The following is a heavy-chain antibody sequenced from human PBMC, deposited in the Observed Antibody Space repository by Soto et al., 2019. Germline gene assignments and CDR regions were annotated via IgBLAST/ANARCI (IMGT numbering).Heavy chain of an antibody. CDR3: ARTLLRGSGNPKFDY. CDR1: GFNFPTFW. CDR2: IYPDDSDT. V-gene: IGHV5-51*01. D-gene: IGHD3-10*01. J-gene: IGHJ4*02. Sequence: GESLKISCKHSGFNFPTFWIAWVRQMPGKGLEWMGTIYPDDSDTRYSPSFQGQVTISADKSISTAYLQWSSLKASDTAMYYCARTLLRGSGNPKFDYWGQGTLVTVSS.